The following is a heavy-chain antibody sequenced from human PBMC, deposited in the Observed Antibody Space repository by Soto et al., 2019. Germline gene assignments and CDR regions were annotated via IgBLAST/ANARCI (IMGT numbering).Heavy chain of an antibody. CDR2: ISSSSSYI. V-gene: IGHV3-21*01. CDR3: ASTIWSGYNAFDP. CDR1: GFPFNSYS. J-gene: IGHJ5*02. D-gene: IGHD3-3*01. Sequence: GGSLRLSCAASGFPFNSYSVNWVRQAPGKGLEWVSSISSSSSYIYYADSVKGRFTISRDNAKNSLHLQMNSLRAEDTAVYYCASTIWSGYNAFDPWGQGTLVTVS.